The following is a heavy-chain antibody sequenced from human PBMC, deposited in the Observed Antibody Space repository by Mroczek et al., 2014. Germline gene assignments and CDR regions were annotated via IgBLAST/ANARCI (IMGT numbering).Heavy chain of an antibody. D-gene: IGHD3-22*01. V-gene: IGHV1-24*01. J-gene: IGHJ3*02. CDR1: GYTLTELS. CDR3: ASVSYDSSGYLHGDDAFDI. Sequence: SGAEVKKPGASVKVSCKVSGYTLTELSMHWVRQAPGKGLEWMGGFDPEDGETIYAQKFQGRVTMTEDTSTDTAYMELSSLRSEDTAVYYCASVSYDSSGYLHGDDAFDIWGQGTMVTVSS. CDR2: FDPEDGET.